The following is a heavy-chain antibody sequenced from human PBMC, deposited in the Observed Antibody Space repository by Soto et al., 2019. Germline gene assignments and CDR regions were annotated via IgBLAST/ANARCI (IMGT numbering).Heavy chain of an antibody. CDR3: ARNAFFDY. CDR2: VSLRGST. D-gene: IGHD2-2*01. Sequence: QVQLKESGPGLVRPSQTLSLTCSVSGDSISDDKYYWSRIRQSPGKGLEWLGYVSLRGSTYYNPSLKGRLSISVEPSKNEFLLKLNSMTAADTAVYYCARNAFFDYWGQGILVTVSS. V-gene: IGHV4-30-4*01. CDR1: GDSISDDKYY. J-gene: IGHJ4*02.